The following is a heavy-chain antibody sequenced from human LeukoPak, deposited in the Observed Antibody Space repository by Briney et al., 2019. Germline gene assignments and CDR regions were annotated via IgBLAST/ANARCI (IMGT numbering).Heavy chain of an antibody. V-gene: IGHV1-18*01. CDR1: GYTLTSYG. CDR3: ASEESYGSGSYRTGVRYYGMDV. CDR2: ISAYNGNT. D-gene: IGHD3-10*01. J-gene: IGHJ6*02. Sequence: GASVKVSCKASGYTLTSYGISWVRQAPGQGLEWMGWISAYNGNTNYAQKFQGRVTMTRDTSTSTVYMELSSLRSEDTAVYYCASEESYGSGSYRTGVRYYGMDVWGQGTTVTVSS.